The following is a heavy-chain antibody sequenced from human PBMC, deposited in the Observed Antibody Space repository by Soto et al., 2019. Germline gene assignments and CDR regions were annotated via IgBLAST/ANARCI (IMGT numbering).Heavy chain of an antibody. CDR2: ISSRSSYI. D-gene: IGHD6-13*01. CDR1: GFTFSSYS. Sequence: EVQLVESGGGLVKPGGSLRLSCAASGFTFSSYSMNWVRQAPGKGLEWVSSISSRSSYIYYADSVKGRFTISRDNAKDSMYLPMTSLRAEDTAVYYCAREIRVSSWPVDDWGQGTLVTVSS. J-gene: IGHJ4*02. CDR3: AREIRVSSWPVDD. V-gene: IGHV3-21*01.